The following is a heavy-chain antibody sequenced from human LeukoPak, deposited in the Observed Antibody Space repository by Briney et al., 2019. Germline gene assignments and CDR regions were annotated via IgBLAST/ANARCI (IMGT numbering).Heavy chain of an antibody. D-gene: IGHD3-3*01. CDR2: ISAYNGNT. CDR3: ARHASITIIGVVPEPRNWFDP. Sequence: ASVKVSCKASGYTFTSYGISWVRQAPGQGLEWMGWISAYNGNTNYAQKLQGRVTMTTDTSTSTAYMELRSLRSDDTAVYYCARHASITIIGVVPEPRNWFDPWGQGTLVTVSS. V-gene: IGHV1-18*01. J-gene: IGHJ5*02. CDR1: GYTFTSYG.